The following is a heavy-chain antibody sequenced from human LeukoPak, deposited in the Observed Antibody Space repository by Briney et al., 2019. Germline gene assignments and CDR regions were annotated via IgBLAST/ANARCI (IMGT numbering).Heavy chain of an antibody. J-gene: IGHJ4*02. D-gene: IGHD3-3*01. CDR3: QSGYYTLYYFDY. Sequence: PSETLSLTCTVSGGSISSSSHYWGWIRQPPGKGLEWIGSISYRGRSYYNMSLKSRVTTSVDTSKNQLSLKLSSVTAADTAVYYCQSGYYTLYYFDYWGQGTLVTVSS. V-gene: IGHV4-39*07. CDR2: ISYRGRS. CDR1: GGSISSSSHY.